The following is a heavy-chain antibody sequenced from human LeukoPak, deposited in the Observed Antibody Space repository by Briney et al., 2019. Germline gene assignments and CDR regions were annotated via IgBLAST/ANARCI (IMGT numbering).Heavy chain of an antibody. D-gene: IGHD3-9*01. V-gene: IGHV3-9*01. CDR3: AKGGWYDILTGYYKHDAFDI. CDR1: GFTFDDYA. CDR2: ISWNSGSI. Sequence: GGSLRLSCAASGFTFDDYAMHWVRQAPGKGLEWVSGISWNSGSIGYADSVKGRFTISRDNAKNSLYLQMNSLRAEDTALYYCAKGGWYDILTGYYKHDAFDIWGQGQWSPSLQ. J-gene: IGHJ3*02.